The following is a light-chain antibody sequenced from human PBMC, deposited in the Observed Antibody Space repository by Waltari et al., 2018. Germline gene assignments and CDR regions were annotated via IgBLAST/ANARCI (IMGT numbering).Light chain of an antibody. CDR1: SSTVGTYNL. J-gene: IGLJ1*01. Sequence: QSGLAQPASASGSPGRSITITCPGTSSTVGTYNLSLWYQQRPGTAPRLLSYEVTKRAPGTSDRVSDSKSGNTVSLSISGLQAQEDEADYYCCSYVGLGTYVFGTGTKVTV. V-gene: IGLV2-23*02. CDR2: EVT. CDR3: CSYVGLGTYV.